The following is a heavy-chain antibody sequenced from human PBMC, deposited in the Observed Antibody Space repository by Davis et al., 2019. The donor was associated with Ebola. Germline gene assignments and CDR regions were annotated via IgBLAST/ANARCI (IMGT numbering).Heavy chain of an antibody. CDR1: GFTFRSYW. V-gene: IGHV3-7*03. Sequence: GESLKIPCVASGFTFRSYWMSWVRQAPEKGLEWVADIKQDGSETYYVESVEGRFTISRDNTKNSLYLQMNSLRVEDTAVYYCVRDRDYWVHSYMDVWGNGTTVIVSS. CDR3: VRDRDYWVHSYMDV. D-gene: IGHD2-8*02. CDR2: IKQDGSET. J-gene: IGHJ6*03.